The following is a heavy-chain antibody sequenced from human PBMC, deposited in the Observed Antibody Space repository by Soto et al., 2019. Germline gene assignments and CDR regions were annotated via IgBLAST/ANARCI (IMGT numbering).Heavy chain of an antibody. Sequence: QVQLVESGGGVVQPGRSLRLSCAASGFTFSSYGMHWVRQAPGKGLEWVAVIWYDGSNKYYADSVKGRFTISRDNSKNTLYMQVNSLRGEDTAVYYCARGDVRYSRGWYGGCYCGMDVWGQGTTVTVSS. CDR1: GFTFSSYG. V-gene: IGHV3-33*01. D-gene: IGHD6-19*01. J-gene: IGHJ6*02. CDR2: IWYDGSNK. CDR3: ARGDVRYSRGWYGGCYCGMDV.